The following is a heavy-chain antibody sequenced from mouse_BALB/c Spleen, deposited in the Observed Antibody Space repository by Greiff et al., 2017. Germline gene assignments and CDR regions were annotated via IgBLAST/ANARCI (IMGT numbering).Heavy chain of an antibody. V-gene: IGHV5-6-3*01. D-gene: IGHD2-3*01. J-gene: IGHJ1*01. CDR2: INSNGGST. CDR1: GFTFSSYG. Sequence: EVHLVESGGGLVQPGGSLKLSCAASGFTFSSYGMSWVRQTPDKRLELVATINSNGGSTYYPDSVKGRFTISRDNAKNTLYLQMSSLKSEDTAMYYCARGVYDVYISWYFDVWGAGTTVTVSS. CDR3: ARGVYDVYISWYFDV.